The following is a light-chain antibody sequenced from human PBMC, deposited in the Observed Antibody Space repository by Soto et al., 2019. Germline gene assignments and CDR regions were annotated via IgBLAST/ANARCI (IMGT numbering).Light chain of an antibody. V-gene: IGKV3-20*01. Sequence: ENLLTLAPGTMFFFSGGRATTSCRASQRVSSSRLAWYQQKPGQAPRILIYGASSRAAGIPDMFSGSGSGTDFPLTIINLEPEDFAVYYCQQYGTSPQTVGQGTKLDIK. J-gene: IGKJ5*01. CDR1: QRVSSSR. CDR3: QQYGTSPQT. CDR2: GAS.